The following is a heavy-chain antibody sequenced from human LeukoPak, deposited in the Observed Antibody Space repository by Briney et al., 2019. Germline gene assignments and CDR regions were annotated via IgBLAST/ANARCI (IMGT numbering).Heavy chain of an antibody. V-gene: IGHV3-7*01. D-gene: IGHD2/OR15-2a*01. Sequence: GGSLRLSCAASGFGFSTPWMSWVRQAPGKRLEWVANIKQDGSEKYYVDSVKGRFTISRDNAKNSVYLQMNSLRDEDTAVYYCTSLSNSYGMDVWGQGTTATVSS. J-gene: IGHJ6*02. CDR2: IKQDGSEK. CDR1: GFGFSTPW. CDR3: TSLSNSYGMDV.